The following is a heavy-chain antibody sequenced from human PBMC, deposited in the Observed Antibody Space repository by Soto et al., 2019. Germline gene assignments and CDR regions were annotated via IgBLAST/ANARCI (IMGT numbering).Heavy chain of an antibody. CDR3: ARLYCSGGSCHGLDY. J-gene: IGHJ4*02. Sequence: QVQLQESGPGLVKPSETLSLTCTVSGGSISSYYWSWIRQPPGKGLEWIGYIYYSGSTNYNPSLKSRVTISVDTSKIQFSLKLSSVTAADTAVYYCARLYCSGGSCHGLDYWGQGTLVTVSS. CDR2: IYYSGST. CDR1: GGSISSYY. V-gene: IGHV4-59*08. D-gene: IGHD2-15*01.